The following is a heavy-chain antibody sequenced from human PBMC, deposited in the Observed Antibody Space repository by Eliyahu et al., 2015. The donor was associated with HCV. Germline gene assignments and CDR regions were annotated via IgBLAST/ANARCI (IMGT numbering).Heavy chain of an antibody. J-gene: IGHJ4*02. D-gene: IGHD6-6*01. V-gene: IGHV4-39*01. CDR2: IYYSGST. CDR1: GGSISSSSYY. CDR3: ARQGEQLVEVYYFDY. Sequence: QLQLQESDPGLVKPSETLSLTCTVSGGSISSSSYYWGWIRQPPGKGLEWIGSIYYSGSTYYNPSLKSRVTISVDTSKNQFSLKLSSVTAADTAVYYCARQGEQLVEVYYFDYWGQGTLVTVSS.